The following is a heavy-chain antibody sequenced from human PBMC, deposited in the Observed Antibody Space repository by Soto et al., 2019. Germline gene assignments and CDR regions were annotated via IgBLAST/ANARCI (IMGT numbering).Heavy chain of an antibody. CDR3: ARLVVVPAATHYYYYGMDV. J-gene: IGHJ6*02. CDR2: ISAYNGNT. CDR1: GYTFTSYG. Sequence: ASVKVSCKASGYTFTSYGISWVRQAPGQGLEWMGWISAYNGNTNYAQKLQGRVTMTTDTSTSTAYMELRSLRSDDTAVYYCARLVVVPAATHYYYYGMDVLCQGTMVTVSS. V-gene: IGHV1-18*04. D-gene: IGHD2-2*01.